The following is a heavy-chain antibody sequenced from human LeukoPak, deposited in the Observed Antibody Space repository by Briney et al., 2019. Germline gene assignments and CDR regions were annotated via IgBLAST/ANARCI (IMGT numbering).Heavy chain of an antibody. CDR1: GFTFSSYG. Sequence: GGSLRLSCAASGFTFSSYGMHWVRQAPGKGLEWVAVIWYDGSNKYYADSVKGRFTISRDNSKNTLYPQMNSLRAEDTAVYYCARVVAAAGSAFDPWGQGTLVTVSS. CDR2: IWYDGSNK. V-gene: IGHV3-33*01. D-gene: IGHD6-13*01. CDR3: ARVVAAAGSAFDP. J-gene: IGHJ5*02.